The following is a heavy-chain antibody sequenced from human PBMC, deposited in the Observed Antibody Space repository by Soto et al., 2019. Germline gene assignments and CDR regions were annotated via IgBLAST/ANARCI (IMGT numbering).Heavy chain of an antibody. CDR2: IYTSGST. CDR3: ARGRNYYDSSGGPDY. V-gene: IGHV4-4*07. CDR1: GGSISSYY. J-gene: IGHJ4*02. Sequence: SETLSLTCTVSGGSISSYYWSWIRQPAGKGLEWIGRIYTSGSTNYNPSLKSRVTMSVDTSKNQFSLKLSSVTAEDTAVYYCARGRNYYDSSGGPDYWGQGTLVTVSS. D-gene: IGHD3-22*01.